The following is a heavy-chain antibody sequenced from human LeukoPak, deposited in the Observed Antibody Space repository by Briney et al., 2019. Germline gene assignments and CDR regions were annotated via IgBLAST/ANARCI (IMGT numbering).Heavy chain of an antibody. D-gene: IGHD2-15*01. CDR2: INPNSGGT. J-gene: IGHJ4*02. CDR1: GYTFTGYY. V-gene: IGHV1-2*02. Sequence: ASVKVSCKAPGYTFTGYYMHWVRQAPGQGLEWMGWINPNSGGTNYAQKFQGRVTMTRDTSISTAYMELSRLRSDDTAVYYCARERTLTSCYGYWGQGTLVTVSS. CDR3: ARERTLTSCYGY.